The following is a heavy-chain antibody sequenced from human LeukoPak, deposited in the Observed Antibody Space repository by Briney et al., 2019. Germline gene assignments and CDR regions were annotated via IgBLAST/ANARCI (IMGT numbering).Heavy chain of an antibody. J-gene: IGHJ4*02. D-gene: IGHD3-3*01. CDR3: ARRADLWSDSYSGPFFDY. Sequence: SETLSLTCTVSGGSITGYYWSWLRQPPGKGLEWHGYLYYSGGAYYNPSLKSRVTISADTSRNHFSLKLKFVTAADTAVYYCARRADLWSDSYSGPFFDYWGQGARVTVSS. CDR2: LYYSGGA. CDR1: GGSITGYY. V-gene: IGHV4-59*08.